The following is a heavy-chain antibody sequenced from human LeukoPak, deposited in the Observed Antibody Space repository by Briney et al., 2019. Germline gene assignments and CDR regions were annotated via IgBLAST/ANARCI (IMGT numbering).Heavy chain of an antibody. CDR2: IYHSGST. CDR3: ARRGRVGATTGYYFDY. CDR1: GGSISSSNW. J-gene: IGHJ4*02. Sequence: SETLSLTCAVSGGSISSSNWWSWVRQPPGKGLEWIGEIYHSGSTNYNPSLKSRVTISVDKSKNQFSLKLSPVTAADTAVYYCARRGRVGATTGYYFDYWGQGTLVTVSS. D-gene: IGHD1-26*01. V-gene: IGHV4-4*02.